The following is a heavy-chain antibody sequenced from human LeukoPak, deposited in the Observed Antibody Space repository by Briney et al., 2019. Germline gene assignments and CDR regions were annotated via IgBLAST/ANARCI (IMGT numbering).Heavy chain of an antibody. D-gene: IGHD3-10*01. J-gene: IGHJ5*02. CDR3: ARDGGSGSYLNWFDP. Sequence: GGSLRLSCAASGFTFSSYAMSWVRQAPGKGLEWVSYISSSGSTIYYADSVKGRFTISRDNAKNSLYLQMNSLRAEDTAVYYCARDGGSGSYLNWFDPWGQGTLVTVSS. CDR1: GFTFSSYA. CDR2: ISSSGSTI. V-gene: IGHV3-48*03.